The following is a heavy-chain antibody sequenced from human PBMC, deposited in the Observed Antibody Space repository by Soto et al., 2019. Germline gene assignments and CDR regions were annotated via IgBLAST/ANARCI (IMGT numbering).Heavy chain of an antibody. CDR2: ISSSSGYI. CDR3: ARVLLVRGVINEPIDY. CDR1: GFTFSSYS. V-gene: IGHV3-21*01. Sequence: EVQLVESGGGLVKPGGSLRLSCAASGFTFSSYSMNWVRQAPGKGLEWVSSISSSSGYIYYADSVKGRFTISRDNDKNSLYLQMNGPRDEDPAVYYCARVLLVRGVINEPIDYWGQGTLVTVSS. D-gene: IGHD3-10*01. J-gene: IGHJ4*02.